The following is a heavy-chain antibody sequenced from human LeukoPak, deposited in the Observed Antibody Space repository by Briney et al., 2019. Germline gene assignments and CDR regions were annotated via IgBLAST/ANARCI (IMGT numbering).Heavy chain of an antibody. CDR3: ARGVSSGWREPFDY. D-gene: IGHD6-19*01. Sequence: SETLSLTCTVSGGSISSSRYYWGWIRQPPGKGLEWIGSIYYSGSTYYNPSLKSRVTISVDTSKNQFSLKLSSVTAADTAVYYCARGVSSGWREPFDYWGQGTLVTVSS. J-gene: IGHJ4*02. CDR1: GGSISSSRYY. V-gene: IGHV4-39*01. CDR2: IYYSGST.